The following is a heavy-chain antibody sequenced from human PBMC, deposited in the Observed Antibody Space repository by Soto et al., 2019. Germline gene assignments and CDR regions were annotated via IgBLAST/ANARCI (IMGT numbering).Heavy chain of an antibody. Sequence: ASVKVSCKASGGTFSSYAISWVRQAPGQGLEWMGGIIPIFGTANYAQKFQGRVTITADESTSTAYMELSSLRSEDTAVYYCAREITGTNRHGMDVWGQGTTVTVSS. J-gene: IGHJ6*02. D-gene: IGHD1-7*01. CDR1: GGTFSSYA. V-gene: IGHV1-69*13. CDR3: AREITGTNRHGMDV. CDR2: IIPIFGTA.